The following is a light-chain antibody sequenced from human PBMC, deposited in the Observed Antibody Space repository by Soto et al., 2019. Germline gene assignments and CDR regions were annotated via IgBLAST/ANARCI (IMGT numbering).Light chain of an antibody. CDR3: QQLFDSPIT. CDR2: AAS. V-gene: IGKV1-9*01. CDR1: QVISTP. Sequence: DIHLTQSPSFLSPAVGESVTITFRASQVISTPLAWYQVKPGKAPKLLIYAASTLESGVPSRFSATVSGTEFSLTITSLQPEDFATYYCQQLFDSPITFGQGTRLEI. J-gene: IGKJ5*01.